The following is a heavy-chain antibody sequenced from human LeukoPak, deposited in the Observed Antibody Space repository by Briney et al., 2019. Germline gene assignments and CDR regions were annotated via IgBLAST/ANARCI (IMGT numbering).Heavy chain of an antibody. Sequence: GGSLRLSCAASGFTFSNYWMSWVRQAPGKGLEWVANIKQDGSVKYYVDSVKGRFTISRDNAKNSLYLQMNSLRAEDTAVYYCARDSGDGHNFCFDYWGQGTLVTVSS. J-gene: IGHJ4*02. CDR3: ARDSGDGHNFCFDY. D-gene: IGHD5-24*01. CDR2: IKQDGSVK. V-gene: IGHV3-7*01. CDR1: GFTFSNYW.